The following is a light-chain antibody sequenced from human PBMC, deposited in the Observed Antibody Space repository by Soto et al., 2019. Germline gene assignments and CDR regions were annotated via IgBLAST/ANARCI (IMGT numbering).Light chain of an antibody. CDR1: SSDVGGYNY. CDR2: DVS. V-gene: IGLV2-14*01. Sequence: QSVLPQPASVSGSPGQSITISCTGTSSDVGGYNYVSWYQQHPGKAPKFMIYDVSNRPSGVSTRFSGSKSGNTASLTISGLQAEDEADYYCNSYTTSNTRQIVFGTGTKLTVL. CDR3: NSYTTSNTRQIV. J-gene: IGLJ1*01.